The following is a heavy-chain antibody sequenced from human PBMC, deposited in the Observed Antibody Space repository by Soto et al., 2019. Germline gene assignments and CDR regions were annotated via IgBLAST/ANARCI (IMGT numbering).Heavy chain of an antibody. Sequence: QLQLQESGPGLVKPSETLSLTCTVSGGSISSSSYYWGWIRQPPGKGLEWIGSIYYSGSTYYNPSLKSRVTISVDTSKNQFSLKLSSVTAADTAVYYCARQDGYNFWIFDYWGQGTLVTVSS. CDR3: ARQDGYNFWIFDY. J-gene: IGHJ4*02. D-gene: IGHD5-12*01. V-gene: IGHV4-39*01. CDR2: IYYSGST. CDR1: GGSISSSSYY.